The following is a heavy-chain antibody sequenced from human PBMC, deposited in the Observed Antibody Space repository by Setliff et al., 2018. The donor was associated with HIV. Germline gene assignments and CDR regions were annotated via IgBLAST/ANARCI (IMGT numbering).Heavy chain of an antibody. J-gene: IGHJ4*02. V-gene: IGHV3-23*01. Sequence: GESLKISCGASGFTFSSFAMNWVRHAPGKGLELVSAVSGSGTATEYADSGKGRFTISRENSKNALYLEMNNLRAEDTAIYYCAKGLDYLDSSGYSYFRLWGQGTQVTVSS. CDR2: VSGSGTAT. D-gene: IGHD3-22*01. CDR3: AKGLDYLDSSGYSYFRL. CDR1: GFTFSSFA.